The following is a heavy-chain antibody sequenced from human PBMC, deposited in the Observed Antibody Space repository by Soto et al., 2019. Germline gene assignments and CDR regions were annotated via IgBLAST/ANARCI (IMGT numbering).Heavy chain of an antibody. D-gene: IGHD3-10*01. J-gene: IGHJ5*02. CDR2: IYYSGST. V-gene: IGHV4-31*03. CDR3: ARERRVFTMVRGATNWFDP. CDR1: GGSISSGGYY. Sequence: QVQLQESGPGLVKPSQTLSLTCTVSGGSISSGGYYWSWIRQHPGKGMEWLGYIYYSGSTYYNPSLKSRVTISVDTSKNQFSLKLSSVTAADTAVYYCARERRVFTMVRGATNWFDPWGQGTLVTVSS.